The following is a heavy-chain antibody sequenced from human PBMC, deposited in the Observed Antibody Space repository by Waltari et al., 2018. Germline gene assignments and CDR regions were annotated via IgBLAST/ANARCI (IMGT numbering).Heavy chain of an antibody. CDR1: GGSISSHY. D-gene: IGHD2-15*01. CDR2: IYYSWST. CDR3: ARSDCSGGSCYSGLDY. J-gene: IGHJ4*02. V-gene: IGHV4-59*11. Sequence: QVQLQESGPGLVQPSETLSLTCTVSGGSISSHYWSWIRQPPGKGLEWIGYIYYSWSTNYNPSLKSRVTVSVDTSKNQFSLKLSSVTAADTAVYYCARSDCSGGSCYSGLDYWGQGTLVTVSS.